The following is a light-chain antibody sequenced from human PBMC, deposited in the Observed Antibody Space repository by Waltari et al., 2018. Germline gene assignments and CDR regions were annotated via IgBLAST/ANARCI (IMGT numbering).Light chain of an antibody. J-gene: IGLJ3*02. CDR3: QSYDSSLSGWV. Sequence: QSVLTQPPSVSGAPGQRVTISCTGSSSNIGAGSDVPWYQQLPGTAPKRLIYGNSNRPSGVPDRFSGSKSGTSASLAITGLQAEDEADYYCQSYDSSLSGWVFGGGTKLTVL. CDR1: SSNIGAGSD. CDR2: GNS. V-gene: IGLV1-40*01.